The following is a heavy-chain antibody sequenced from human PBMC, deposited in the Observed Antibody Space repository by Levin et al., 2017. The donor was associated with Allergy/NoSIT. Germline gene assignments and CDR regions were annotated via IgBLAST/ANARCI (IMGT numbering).Heavy chain of an antibody. Sequence: SSETLSLTCTVSGGSIRGYYWSWIRQPPGKGLEWIGYIYYSGSTNYNPSLKSRVTISVDMSKNQFSLKLSSVTAADTAVYYCASLPYQTYSSGRYYFDYWGQGTLVTVSS. CDR1: GGSIRGYY. J-gene: IGHJ4*02. CDR2: IYYSGST. V-gene: IGHV4-59*01. D-gene: IGHD6-19*01. CDR3: ASLPYQTYSSGRYYFDY.